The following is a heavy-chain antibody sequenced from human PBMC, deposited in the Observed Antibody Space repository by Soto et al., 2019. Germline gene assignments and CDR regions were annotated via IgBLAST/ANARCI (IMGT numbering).Heavy chain of an antibody. CDR2: QLVDREND. Sequence: CLRLSCDASGLTLSSSVQHWVRQAPGKQPKWRSVQLVDRENDLHAGGVNSRFTISRDISKNIVYLQMNDLRPDDTAMYLCAKYGLTSTRYGGFNIRGQDKMLTVSS. V-gene: IGHV3-30*18. CDR1: GLTLSSSV. D-gene: IGHD2-2*01. CDR3: AKYGLTSTRYGGFNI. J-gene: IGHJ3*02.